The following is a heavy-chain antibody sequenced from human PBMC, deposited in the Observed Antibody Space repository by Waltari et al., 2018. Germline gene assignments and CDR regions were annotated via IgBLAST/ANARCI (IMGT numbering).Heavy chain of an antibody. Sequence: QVQLVQSGAEVKKPGSSVKVSCKASGGTFSSYTISWVRPAPGQGLEWMGRIIPILGIANYAQKVQGRVTITADKSTSTAYMGLSSLRSEDTAVYYCARVGDDGGNQRGDYWGQGTLVTVSS. J-gene: IGHJ4*02. V-gene: IGHV1-69*02. CDR2: IIPILGIA. CDR1: GGTFSSYT. CDR3: ARVGDDGGNQRGDY. D-gene: IGHD4-17*01.